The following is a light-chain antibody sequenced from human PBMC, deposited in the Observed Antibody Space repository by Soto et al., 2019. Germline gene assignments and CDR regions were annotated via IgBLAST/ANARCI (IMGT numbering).Light chain of an antibody. CDR3: CSYAGSYIYVV. CDR1: SSDVGGYNY. V-gene: IGLV2-11*01. J-gene: IGLJ2*01. Sequence: QSVLTQPRSVSGSPGQSVTISCTGTSSDVGGYNYVSWYQQHPGKAPKLMIYDDSKRPLGVPDRFSGSKSGNTASLIISGLQAEDEADYYCCSYAGSYIYVVFGGGTKLTVL. CDR2: DDS.